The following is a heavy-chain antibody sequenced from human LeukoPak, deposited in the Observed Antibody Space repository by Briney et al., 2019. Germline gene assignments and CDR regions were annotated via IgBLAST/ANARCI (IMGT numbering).Heavy chain of an antibody. Sequence: GGSLRLSCAASGFTFSDYYMSWIRQAPGKGLEWVSYISSSSSYTNYADSVKGRFTISRDNAKNSLYLQMNSLRAEDTAVYYCARVEGGRYCSGGSCYRWFDPWGQGTLVTVSP. CDR2: ISSSSSYT. CDR3: ARVEGGRYCSGGSCYRWFDP. D-gene: IGHD2-15*01. J-gene: IGHJ5*02. CDR1: GFTFSDYY. V-gene: IGHV3-11*05.